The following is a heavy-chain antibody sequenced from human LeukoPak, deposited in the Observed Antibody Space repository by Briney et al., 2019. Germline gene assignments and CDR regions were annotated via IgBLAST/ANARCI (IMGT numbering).Heavy chain of an antibody. CDR2: ISSGSTTI. CDR1: QFNFNKFG. V-gene: IGHV3-48*01. CDR3: ARTWYSSGWYRFDY. D-gene: IGHD6-19*01. J-gene: IGHJ4*02. Sequence: GGSLRLSCATSQFNFNKFGMTWVRQAPGKGLEWVSYISSGSTTIYYADSVKGRFTISRDNAKNSLYLQMNSLRAEDTAVYYCARTWYSSGWYRFDYWGQGALVTVSS.